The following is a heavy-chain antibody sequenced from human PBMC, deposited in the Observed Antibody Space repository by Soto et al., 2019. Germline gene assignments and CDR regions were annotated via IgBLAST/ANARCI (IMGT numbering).Heavy chain of an antibody. CDR2: IYYSGST. D-gene: IGHD6-13*01. Sequence: SETLSLTCTVSGGSISSSSYYWGWIRQPPGKGLEWIGSIYYSGSTYYNPSLKSRVTISVDKSKNQFSLKLSSVTAADTAVYYCAREAGIAAAGKGYYYYGMDVWGQGTTVTVS. CDR3: AREAGIAAAGKGYYYYGMDV. V-gene: IGHV4-39*07. J-gene: IGHJ6*02. CDR1: GGSISSSSYY.